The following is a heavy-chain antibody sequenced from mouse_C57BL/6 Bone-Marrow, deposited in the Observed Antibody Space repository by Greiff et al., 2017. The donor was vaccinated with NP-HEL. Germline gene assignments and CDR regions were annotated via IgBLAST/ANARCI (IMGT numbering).Heavy chain of an antibody. CDR3: TRSGYSWFAY. Sequence: QVQLQQSGAELVRPGASVTLSCKASGYTFTDYEMHWVKQTPVHGLEWIGAIDPETGGTAYNQKFKGKAILTADKSSSTAYMELRSLTSEVSAVYYCTRSGYSWFAYWGQGTLVTVSA. CDR1: GYTFTDYE. V-gene: IGHV1-15*01. D-gene: IGHD2-3*01. CDR2: IDPETGGT. J-gene: IGHJ3*01.